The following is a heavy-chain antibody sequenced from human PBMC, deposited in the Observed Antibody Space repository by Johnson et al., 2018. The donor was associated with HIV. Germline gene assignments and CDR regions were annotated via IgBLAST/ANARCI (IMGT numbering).Heavy chain of an antibody. Sequence: QVQLVESGGGVVQPGRSLRLSCAASGFTFSSYAMHWVRQAPGKGLEWVAVISYDGSNKYYADSVKGRFTISRDNSKNTLYLQMNSLKTEDTAVYYCTSKKSIGYCSGGSCYSPPFDIWGQGTMVTVSS. V-gene: IGHV3-30-3*01. CDR2: ISYDGSNK. J-gene: IGHJ3*02. D-gene: IGHD2-15*01. CDR1: GFTFSSYA. CDR3: TSKKSIGYCSGGSCYSPPFDI.